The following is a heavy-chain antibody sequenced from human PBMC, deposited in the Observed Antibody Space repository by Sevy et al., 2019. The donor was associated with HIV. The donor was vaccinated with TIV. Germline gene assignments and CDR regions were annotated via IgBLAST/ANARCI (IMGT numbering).Heavy chain of an antibody. J-gene: IGHJ5*02. CDR1: GFTFSSYA. D-gene: IGHD3-22*01. CDR2: ISYDGSNK. Sequence: GGSLRLSCAASGFTFSSYAMHWVRQAPGKGLEWVAVISYDGSNKYYVDSVNGRFTISRDNSKNTLYLQMNSLRAEDTAVYYCARPYYYDSSGSEKNWFDPWGQGTLVTVSS. CDR3: ARPYYYDSSGSEKNWFDP. V-gene: IGHV3-30-3*01.